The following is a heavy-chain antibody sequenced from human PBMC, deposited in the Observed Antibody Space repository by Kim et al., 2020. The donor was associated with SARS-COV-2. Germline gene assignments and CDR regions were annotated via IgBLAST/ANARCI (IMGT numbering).Heavy chain of an antibody. Sequence: GGSLRLSCEGSGFTLSSYWMNWVRQGPGKGLEWLANINQDGSEKHYEGSVKGRFTISRDNAQNSVYLQMNDLRVDDTAVYFCARGPLPHYGAGGPFDWLDPWGQGTLVIVSS. V-gene: IGHV3-7*03. CDR2: INQDGSEK. CDR3: ARGPLPHYGAGGPFDWLDP. J-gene: IGHJ5*02. D-gene: IGHD3-10*01. CDR1: GFTLSSYW.